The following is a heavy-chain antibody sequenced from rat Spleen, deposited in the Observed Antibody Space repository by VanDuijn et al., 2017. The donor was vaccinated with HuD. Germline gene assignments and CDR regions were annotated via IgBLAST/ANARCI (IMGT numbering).Heavy chain of an antibody. Sequence: EVQLVESGGGLEQPGGSLKLSCAASGFTFSDYNMAWVRQAPKKGLEWVATIIYDGSRTYYRDSGKGRFTISRDNAKNTQYLQMDSLRSEDTATYYCARVYTTDYYYFDYWGQGVMVTVSS. CDR2: IIYDGSRT. J-gene: IGHJ2*01. CDR1: GFTFSDYN. D-gene: IGHD1-6*01. V-gene: IGHV5S10*01. CDR3: ARVYTTDYYYFDY.